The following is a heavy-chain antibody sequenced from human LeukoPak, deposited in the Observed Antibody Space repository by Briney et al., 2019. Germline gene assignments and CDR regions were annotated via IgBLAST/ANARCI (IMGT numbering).Heavy chain of an antibody. CDR1: GFTFGDYD. D-gene: IGHD3-3*01. V-gene: IGHV3-20*04. CDR2: VNCNGSSM. Sequence: GGSLRLSCAASGFTFGDYDMSWIRQAPGKALEWVSCVNCNGSSMYYADSVKGRFTISRDNAKNSLYLQMNSLTADDTAVYYCARVPLIRFLVWRYYFDYWGQGTLVTVFS. CDR3: ARVPLIRFLVWRYYFDY. J-gene: IGHJ4*02.